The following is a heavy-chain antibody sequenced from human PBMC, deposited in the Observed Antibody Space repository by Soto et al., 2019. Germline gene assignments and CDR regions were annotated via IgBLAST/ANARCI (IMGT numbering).Heavy chain of an antibody. CDR1: GDTFITND. D-gene: IGHD6-13*01. Sequence: GASVKVCCKASGDTFITNDINWVRQASGQGLEWMGWMRPSTGDSGSDPDFQGRITMTRDTATRTAYMELSSLKFEDTAVYYCARGGPAAGFDLWGQGSLVTVSS. V-gene: IGHV1-8*01. CDR3: ARGGPAAGFDL. J-gene: IGHJ5*02. CDR2: MRPSTGDS.